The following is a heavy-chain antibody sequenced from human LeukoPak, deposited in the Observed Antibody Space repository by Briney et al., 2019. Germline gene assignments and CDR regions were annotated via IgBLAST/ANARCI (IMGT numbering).Heavy chain of an antibody. CDR3: ARDSVAGIFDY. J-gene: IGHJ4*02. CDR2: ISYDGSNK. CDR1: GFTFSSYA. Sequence: PGRSLRLSCAASGFTFSSYAMHWVRQAPGKGLEWVAVISYDGSNKYYADSMKGRFTISRDNSKNTLYLQMNSLRAEDTAVYYCARDSVAGIFDYWGQGTLVTVSS. D-gene: IGHD6-19*01. V-gene: IGHV3-30-3*01.